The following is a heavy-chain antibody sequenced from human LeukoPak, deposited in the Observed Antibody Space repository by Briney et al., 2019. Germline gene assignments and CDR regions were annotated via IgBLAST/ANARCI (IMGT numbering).Heavy chain of an antibody. CDR1: GFTFSSYA. Sequence: GGSLRLSCAASGFTFSSYAMSWVRQAPGKWLEWVSAISGSGGSTYYADSVKGRFTISRDNSKNTLYLRMNSLRAEDTAVYYCANMVVVITTGYWGQGTLVTVSS. J-gene: IGHJ4*02. V-gene: IGHV3-23*01. CDR2: ISGSGGST. D-gene: IGHD3-22*01. CDR3: ANMVVVITTGY.